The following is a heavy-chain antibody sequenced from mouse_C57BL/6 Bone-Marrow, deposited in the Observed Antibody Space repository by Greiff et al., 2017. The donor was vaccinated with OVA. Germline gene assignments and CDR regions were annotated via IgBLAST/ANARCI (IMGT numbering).Heavy chain of an antibody. CDR1: GYTFTSYW. D-gene: IGHD6-2*01. CDR2: IDPSDSYT. V-gene: IGHV1-50*01. Sequence: VQLQQPGAELVKPGASVKLSCKASGYTFTSYWMQWVKQRPGQGLEWIGEIDPSDSYTNYNQKFKGKATLTVDTSSSTAYMQLSSLTSEDSAVYYCARESYYYAMDYWGRGTSVTVTS. J-gene: IGHJ4*01. CDR3: ARESYYYAMDY.